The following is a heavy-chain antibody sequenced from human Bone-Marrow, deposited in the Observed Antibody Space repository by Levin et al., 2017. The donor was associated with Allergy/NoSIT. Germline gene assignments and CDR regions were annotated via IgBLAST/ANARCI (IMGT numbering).Heavy chain of an antibody. J-gene: IGHJ6*03. CDR3: ARAHCSSTSCYGAYYYYYYMDV. V-gene: IGHV3-7*03. Sequence: GGSLRLSCAASGFTFSSYWMSWVRQAPGKGLEWVANIKQDGSEKYYVDSVKGRFTISRDNAKNSLYLQMNSLRAEDTAVYYCARAHCSSTSCYGAYYYYYYMDVWGKGTTVTVSS. D-gene: IGHD2-2*01. CDR1: GFTFSSYW. CDR2: IKQDGSEK.